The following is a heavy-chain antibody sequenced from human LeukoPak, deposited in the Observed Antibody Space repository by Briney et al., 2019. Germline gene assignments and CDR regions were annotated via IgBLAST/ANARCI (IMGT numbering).Heavy chain of an antibody. CDR3: ARGQEDYYGSGSYYTTYKYYLDY. Sequence: SETLSLTCTVSGGSISSYCWSWIRQPPGKGLEWIGYIYYSGSTNYNPSLKSRVTISVDTSKNQFSLKLSSVTAADTAVYYCARGQEDYYGSGSYYTTYKYYLDYWGQGTLVTVSP. CDR1: GGSISSYC. D-gene: IGHD3-10*01. V-gene: IGHV4-59*01. CDR2: IYYSGST. J-gene: IGHJ4*02.